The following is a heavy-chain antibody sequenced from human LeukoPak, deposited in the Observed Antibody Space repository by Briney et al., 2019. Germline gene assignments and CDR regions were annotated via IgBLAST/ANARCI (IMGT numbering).Heavy chain of an antibody. V-gene: IGHV4-34*01. CDR1: DDSITMYY. CDR3: ARRGYGDFSYYYYYYYMDV. D-gene: IGHD4-17*01. CDR2: INHSGST. Sequence: SETLSLTCSVSDDSITMYYWSWIRQPPGKGLEWIGEINHSGSTNYNPSLKSRVTITVDTSKNQFSLKLSSVTAADTAVYYCARRGYGDFSYYYYYYYMDVWGKGTTVTVSS. J-gene: IGHJ6*03.